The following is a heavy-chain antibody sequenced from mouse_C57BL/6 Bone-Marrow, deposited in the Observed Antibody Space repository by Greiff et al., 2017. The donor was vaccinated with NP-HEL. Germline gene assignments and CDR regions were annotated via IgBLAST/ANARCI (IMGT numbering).Heavy chain of an antibody. Sequence: VQLQESGAELMKPGASVKLSCKATGYTFTGYWIEWVKQRPGHGLEWIGEILPGSGSTNYNEKFKGKATFTADTSSNTAYMQLSSLTTKDSAIYYCARSEILRYYFYYWGQGTTLTVSS. D-gene: IGHD1-1*01. V-gene: IGHV1-9*01. CDR1: GYTFTGYW. CDR2: ILPGSGST. CDR3: ARSEILRYYFYY. J-gene: IGHJ2*01.